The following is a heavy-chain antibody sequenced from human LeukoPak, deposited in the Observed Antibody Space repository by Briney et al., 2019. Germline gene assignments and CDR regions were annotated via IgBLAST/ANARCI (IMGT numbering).Heavy chain of an antibody. CDR1: GYTFTGYY. V-gene: IGHV1-2*02. Sequence: ASVKVSCKASGYTFTGYYMHWVRQAPGQGLEWMGWINPNSGGTNYAQKFQGRVTMTRDTSISTAYMELSRLRSDDTAVYYYARDTESDSSGYYSDWGQGTLVTVSS. CDR3: ARDTESDSSGYYSD. J-gene: IGHJ4*02. CDR2: INPNSGGT. D-gene: IGHD3-22*01.